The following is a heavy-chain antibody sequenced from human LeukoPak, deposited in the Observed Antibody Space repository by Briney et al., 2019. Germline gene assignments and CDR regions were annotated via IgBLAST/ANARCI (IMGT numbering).Heavy chain of an antibody. V-gene: IGHV1-69*01. D-gene: IGHD3-10*01. CDR1: GGTFSSYA. Sequence: ASVKVSCKASGGTFSSYAISWVRQAPGQGLGWMGGIIPIFGTANYAQKFQGRVTITADESTSTAYMELSSLRSEDTAVYYCARELSYYYGSGSYYYFDYWGQGTLVTVSS. J-gene: IGHJ4*02. CDR3: ARELSYYYGSGSYYYFDY. CDR2: IIPIFGTA.